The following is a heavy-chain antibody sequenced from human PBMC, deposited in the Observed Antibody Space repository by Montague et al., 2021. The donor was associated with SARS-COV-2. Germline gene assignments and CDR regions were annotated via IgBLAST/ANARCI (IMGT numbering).Heavy chain of an antibody. CDR3: ARLWDTVYCYYGIDV. CDR2: INYSGST. Sequence: SETLSLTCAVSGGSISSSSYYWGWIRQPPGKGLEWIGSINYSGSTYYNPSLQSRVSISVDTSKNQFSLKLSSVTAADTAVYYCARLWDTVYCYYGIDVWGQGTLVTVSS. J-gene: IGHJ6*02. CDR1: GGSISSSSYY. V-gene: IGHV4-39*01. D-gene: IGHD1-26*01.